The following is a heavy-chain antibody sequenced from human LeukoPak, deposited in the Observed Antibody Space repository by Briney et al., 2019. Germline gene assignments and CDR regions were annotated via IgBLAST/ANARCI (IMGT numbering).Heavy chain of an antibody. CDR1: GFSLRSYS. CDR2: IWYNGSNK. CDR3: AREVAV. D-gene: IGHD5-12*01. V-gene: IGHV3-33*01. Sequence: GGSLRLSCTASGFSLRSYSMHWLRQAPGKGLEWVAVIWYNGSNKLYANSVKGRFTISRDNSKNTLYLQMDNLRVDDTAVYYCAREVAVWGQGTLVTVSS. J-gene: IGHJ4*02.